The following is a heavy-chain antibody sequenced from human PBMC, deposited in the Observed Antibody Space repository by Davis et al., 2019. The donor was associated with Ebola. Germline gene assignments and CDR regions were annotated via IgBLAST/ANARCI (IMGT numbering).Heavy chain of an antibody. CDR1: GYTFTSYY. CDR2: INPSGGST. D-gene: IGHD6-13*01. CDR3: ARDAHAHSSSWYFDY. Sequence: ASVKVSCKASGYTFTSYYMHWVRQAPGQGLEWMGIINPSGGSTSYAQKFQGRVTMTRDTSTSTVYMELSSLRSEDTAVYYCARDAHAHSSSWYFDYWGQGTLVTVSS. V-gene: IGHV1-46*01. J-gene: IGHJ4*02.